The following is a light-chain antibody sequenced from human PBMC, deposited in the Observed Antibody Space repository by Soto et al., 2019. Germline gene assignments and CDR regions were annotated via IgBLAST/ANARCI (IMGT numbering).Light chain of an antibody. CDR2: GAS. J-gene: IGKJ1*01. CDR1: QSVSNNY. CDR3: QQHGSSPWT. V-gene: IGKV3-20*01. Sequence: EIVWTKSSGTLSLSPWERATLSCMASQSVSNNYLAWYQQKPGQAPRLLIYGASTRAAGIPARFSGSGSGTEFTLTISSLQSEDFAVYHCQQHGSSPWTFGQGTKVDIK.